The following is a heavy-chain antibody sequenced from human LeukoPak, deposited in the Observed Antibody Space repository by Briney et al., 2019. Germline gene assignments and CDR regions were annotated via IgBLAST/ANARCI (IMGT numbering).Heavy chain of an antibody. J-gene: IGHJ4*02. D-gene: IGHD7-27*01. CDR2: IYYSGST. CDR1: GGSISSSAYY. Sequence: SETLTLTCTVSGGSISSSAYYWGWIRQPPGKGLEWIGSIYYSGSTYYNPSLKSRVTISVDTSKNQFSLKLSSVTAADTAVYYCARSEAWGYFDYWGQGTLVTVSS. V-gene: IGHV4-39*07. CDR3: ARSEAWGYFDY.